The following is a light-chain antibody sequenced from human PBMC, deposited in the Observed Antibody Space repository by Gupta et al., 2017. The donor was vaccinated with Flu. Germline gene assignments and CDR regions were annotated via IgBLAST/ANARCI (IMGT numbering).Light chain of an antibody. Sequence: TSSDVGIFNHVSWYQQHPGTAPKLIICDVSQRPSGVPDRFSGSKSGNTASLAISGLQAEDEADYYCCSYAGGYTWVFGGGTKLTVL. CDR2: DVS. J-gene: IGLJ3*02. CDR1: SSDVGIFNH. V-gene: IGLV2-11*01. CDR3: CSYAGGYTWV.